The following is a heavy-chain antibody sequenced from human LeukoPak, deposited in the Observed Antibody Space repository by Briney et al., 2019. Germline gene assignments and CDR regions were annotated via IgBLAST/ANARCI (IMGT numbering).Heavy chain of an antibody. CDR1: GGTFSSYA. Sequence: GASVKVSCKASGGTFSSYANSWVRQAPGQGLEWMGGIIPIFGTANYAQKFQGRVTITADESTSTAYMELSSLRSEDTAVYYCARVVDTATTYYFDYWGQGTLVTVSS. D-gene: IGHD5-18*01. CDR2: IIPIFGTA. CDR3: ARVVDTATTYYFDY. V-gene: IGHV1-69*13. J-gene: IGHJ4*02.